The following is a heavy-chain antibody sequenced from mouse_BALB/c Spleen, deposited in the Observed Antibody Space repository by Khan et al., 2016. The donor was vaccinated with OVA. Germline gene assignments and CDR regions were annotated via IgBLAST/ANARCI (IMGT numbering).Heavy chain of an antibody. V-gene: IGHV9-3*02. D-gene: IGHD1-1*01. CDR3: ARRSFYVGYFDV. J-gene: IGHJ1*01. CDR2: INTNTGEP. CDR1: GYTFTNYG. Sequence: QIQLVQSGPELKKPGETVKISCKASGYTFTNYGMNWVKQAPGKGLKWMGWINTNTGEPTYAEEFKGRFAFSLETSASTADLKINNLKNEDTATYCCARRSFYVGYFDVWGAGTTVTVSS.